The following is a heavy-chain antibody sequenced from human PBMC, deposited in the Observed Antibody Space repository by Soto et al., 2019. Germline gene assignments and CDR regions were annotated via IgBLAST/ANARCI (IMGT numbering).Heavy chain of an antibody. CDR3: AKGNQYDSSGYYLYYFDY. CDR1: GFTFSSYA. Sequence: GSLRLSCAASGFTFSSYAMSWVRQAPGKGLEWVSAISGSGGSTYYADSVKGRFTISRDNSKNTLYLQMNSLRAEDTAVYYCAKGNQYDSSGYYLYYFDYWGQGTLVTVSS. J-gene: IGHJ4*02. D-gene: IGHD3-22*01. V-gene: IGHV3-23*01. CDR2: ISGSGGST.